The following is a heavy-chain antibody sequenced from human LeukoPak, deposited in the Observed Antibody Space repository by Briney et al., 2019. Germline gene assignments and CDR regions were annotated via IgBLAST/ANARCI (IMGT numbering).Heavy chain of an antibody. Sequence: SETLSLTCNVSGGSISSYYWSWIRQPAGKGLEWIGRMYTSGSTNYNPSLKSRVTMSADTSKNQFSLKLSSVTAADTAVYYCARGGGPDIVVVPAATQAAPHGDFDYWGQGTLVTVSS. D-gene: IGHD2-2*01. CDR3: ARGGGPDIVVVPAATQAAPHGDFDY. CDR2: MYTSGST. CDR1: GGSISSYY. V-gene: IGHV4-4*07. J-gene: IGHJ4*02.